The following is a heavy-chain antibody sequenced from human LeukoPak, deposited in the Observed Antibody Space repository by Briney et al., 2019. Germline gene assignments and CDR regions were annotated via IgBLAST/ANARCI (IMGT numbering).Heavy chain of an antibody. Sequence: SETLSLTCTVSGGSISSYYWSWIRQTPGKGLEWIGYISYSGNTNYNPSLKSRVTLSVDTSKNQFSLKLSSVTAADTAVYYCARLDGDYAWYGMDVWGQGTTVTVSS. CDR3: ARLDGDYAWYGMDV. V-gene: IGHV4-59*08. J-gene: IGHJ6*02. D-gene: IGHD4-17*01. CDR1: GGSISSYY. CDR2: ISYSGNT.